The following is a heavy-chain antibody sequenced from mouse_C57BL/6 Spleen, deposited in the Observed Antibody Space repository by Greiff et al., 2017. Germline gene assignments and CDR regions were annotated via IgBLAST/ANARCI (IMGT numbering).Heavy chain of an antibody. D-gene: IGHD1-1*01. V-gene: IGHV1-22*01. Sequence: VQLQQSGPELVKPGASVKMSCQASGYTFTDYNMHWVKPSHGKSLEWIGYINPNNGGTSYNRKFKGKATLTVTKSSSTAYMELRSLTSEDSAVYYCARGGLTTVAPSYWGQGTTLTVSS. CDR2: INPNNGGT. J-gene: IGHJ2*01. CDR3: ARGGLTTVAPSY. CDR1: GYTFTDYN.